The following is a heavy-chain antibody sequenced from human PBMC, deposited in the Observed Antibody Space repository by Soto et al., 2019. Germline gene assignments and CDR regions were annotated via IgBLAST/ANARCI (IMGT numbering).Heavy chain of an antibody. CDR1: GGTFSSYA. Sequence: SVQVSCKASGGTFSSYAIICVRQAPGQGLEWMGGIIPIFGTANYAQKFQGRVTITADESTSTAYMELSSLRSEDTAVYYCASGLSYSSGWYALYYGMDVWGQGTTVTVSS. CDR3: ASGLSYSSGWYALYYGMDV. CDR2: IIPIFGTA. V-gene: IGHV1-69*13. D-gene: IGHD6-19*01. J-gene: IGHJ6*02.